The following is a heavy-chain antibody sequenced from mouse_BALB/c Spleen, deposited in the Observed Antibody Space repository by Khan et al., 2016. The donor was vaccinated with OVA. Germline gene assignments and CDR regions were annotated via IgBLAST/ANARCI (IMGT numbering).Heavy chain of an antibody. CDR3: ARGYYGNPFAY. Sequence: EVELVESGGGLVKPGGSLKLSCAASGFTFSDYYMYWVRQTPEMRLEWVATISDGGSYTYYPVSVQGRFTISRDDAKNNLYLQMSRLKSEDTAMYYCARGYYGNPFAYWGQGTLVTVSA. CDR1: GFTFSDYY. D-gene: IGHD2-1*01. V-gene: IGHV5-4*02. J-gene: IGHJ3*01. CDR2: ISDGGSYT.